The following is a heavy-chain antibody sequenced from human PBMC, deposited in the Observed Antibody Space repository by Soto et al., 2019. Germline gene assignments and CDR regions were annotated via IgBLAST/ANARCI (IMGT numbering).Heavy chain of an antibody. CDR1: GGSMSSYY. CDR2: IYYSGST. Sequence: NPSETLSLTCTVSGGSMSSYYWSWIRQPPGKGLEWIGYIYYSGSTNYNPSLKSRVTISVDTSKNQFSLKLSSVTAADTAVYYCATMVRGVRNPYLDYWGQGALVTVSS. D-gene: IGHD3-10*01. CDR3: ATMVRGVRNPYLDY. V-gene: IGHV4-59*01. J-gene: IGHJ4*02.